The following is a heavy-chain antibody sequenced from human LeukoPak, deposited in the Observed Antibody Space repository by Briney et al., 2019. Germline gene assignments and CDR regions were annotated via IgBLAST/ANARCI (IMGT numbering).Heavy chain of an antibody. Sequence: GGSLRLSCAASGFTFSTYVVNWVRQAPGKGLEWVSTITGSGGSTYYADSVKGRFTISRDNSKNTLYLQMNSLRAEDTAVYYCAKFRFYGEGGPFDYWGQGTLVTVSS. CDR3: AKFRFYGEGGPFDY. D-gene: IGHD4-17*01. J-gene: IGHJ4*02. CDR1: GFTFSTYV. V-gene: IGHV3-23*01. CDR2: ITGSGGST.